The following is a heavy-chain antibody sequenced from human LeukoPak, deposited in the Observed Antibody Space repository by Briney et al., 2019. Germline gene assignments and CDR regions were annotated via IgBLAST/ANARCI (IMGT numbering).Heavy chain of an antibody. V-gene: IGHV1-69*04. CDR2: TIPILGIA. D-gene: IGHD6-13*01. CDR3: ARDSSSWYPFDY. Sequence: SVKVSCKASGGTFSSYTISWVRQAPGQGLEWMGRTIPILGIANYAQKFQGRVTITADKSTSTAYMELSSLRSEDTAVYYCARDSSSWYPFDYWGQGTLVTVSS. J-gene: IGHJ4*02. CDR1: GGTFSSYT.